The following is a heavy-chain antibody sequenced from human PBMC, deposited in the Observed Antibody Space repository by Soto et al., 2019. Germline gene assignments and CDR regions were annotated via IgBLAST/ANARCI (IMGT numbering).Heavy chain of an antibody. V-gene: IGHV3-7*03. J-gene: IGHJ4*02. D-gene: IGHD1-26*01. CDR3: ASYRTLGC. CDR2: IKQDGSEK. Sequence: LRLSCAASGFTFSSFWMSWVRQAPGKGLGWVASIKQDGSEKTYVDSVKGRFSISRDNAKNSLYLQMNSLRAEDAAVYYCASYRTLGCWGQGTPVTVSS. CDR1: GFTFSSFW.